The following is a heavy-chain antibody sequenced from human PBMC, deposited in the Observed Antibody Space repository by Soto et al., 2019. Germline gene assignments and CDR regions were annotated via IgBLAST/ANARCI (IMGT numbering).Heavy chain of an antibody. D-gene: IGHD1-26*01. J-gene: IGHJ4*02. V-gene: IGHV3-30-3*01. CDR1: GFTFSSNA. CDR2: ISYDGSSK. CDR3: ARDRESGVGATSLDY. Sequence: QVQLEESGGGVVQPGRSLRLSCAASGFTFSSNAMHWVRQAPGKGLEWVAVISYDGSSKYYADSVKGRFTISRDNSKNTLYMQMNSLRTEDTAVYYWARDRESGVGATSLDYWGQGTLVTVSS.